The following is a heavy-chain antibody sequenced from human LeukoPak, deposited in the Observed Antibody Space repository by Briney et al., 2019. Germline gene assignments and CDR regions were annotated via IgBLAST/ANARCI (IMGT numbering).Heavy chain of an antibody. CDR3: ARYHTALNY. Sequence: PGGSLRLSCAASGFTFGNYWMNWVRQAPGKGLEWVANMKPDGSEKNYVASVKGRFTISRDNAENSLFLQMNSLRADDTAVYFCARYHTALNYWGQGTLVTASS. CDR1: GFTFGNYW. J-gene: IGHJ4*02. CDR2: MKPDGSEK. V-gene: IGHV3-7*05. D-gene: IGHD5-18*01.